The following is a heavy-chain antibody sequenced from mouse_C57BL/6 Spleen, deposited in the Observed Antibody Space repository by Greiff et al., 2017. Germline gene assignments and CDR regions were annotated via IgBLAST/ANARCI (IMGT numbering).Heavy chain of an antibody. D-gene: IGHD1-1*01. CDR1: GYTFTSYW. CDR2: IDPSDSYT. Sequence: VQLQQPGAELVKPGASVKLSCKASGYTFTSYWMQWVKQRPGQGLEWIGEIDPSDSYTNYNQKFKGKATLTVDTSSSTAYMQLSSLTSEDSAVYYCARGVITTVASYAMDYWGQGTSVTVSS. CDR3: ARGVITTVASYAMDY. V-gene: IGHV1-50*01. J-gene: IGHJ4*01.